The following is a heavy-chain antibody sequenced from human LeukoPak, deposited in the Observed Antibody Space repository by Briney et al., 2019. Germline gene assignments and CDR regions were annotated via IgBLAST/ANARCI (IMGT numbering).Heavy chain of an antibody. CDR1: GFTFSGYA. V-gene: IGHV3-23*01. CDR2: ISGTGSNT. Sequence: SGGSLRLSCAASGFTFSGYAMTWVRQAPEKGLEWVSTISGTGSNTYYADSVKGRFTISRDNSKNTLYLQMNSLRAEDTAVYYCARENIVAAYYYGMDVWGQGTTVTVSS. J-gene: IGHJ6*02. CDR3: ARENIVAAYYYGMDV. D-gene: IGHD2-21*01.